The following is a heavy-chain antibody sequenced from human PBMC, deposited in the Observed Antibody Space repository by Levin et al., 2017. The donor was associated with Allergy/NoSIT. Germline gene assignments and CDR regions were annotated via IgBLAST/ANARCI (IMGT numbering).Heavy chain of an antibody. CDR2: ISGSGGGT. CDR3: AKDPSKIVVALGGDAFEI. J-gene: IGHJ3*02. D-gene: IGHD3-22*01. CDR1: GFTFSSYA. V-gene: IGHV3-23*01. Sequence: PGGSLRLSCAASGFTFSSYAMSWVRQAPGKGLEWVSAISGSGGGTYYADSVKGRFTISRDNSKNTLYLQMNSLRAEDTAVVYCAKDPSKIVVALGGDAFEIWGQGTMVTVST.